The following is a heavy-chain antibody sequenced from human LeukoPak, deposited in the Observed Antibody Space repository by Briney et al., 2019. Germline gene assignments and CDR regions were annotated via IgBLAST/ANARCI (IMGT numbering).Heavy chain of an antibody. D-gene: IGHD4-11*01. CDR3: VKAPRTTVVGFDI. Sequence: PGGSLRLSCSASGFTFSSYAMHWVRQAPGKGLEYVSAISSTGGSIYYADSVKGRFTISRDNSKNTLYLQMSSLRAEDTSVYYCVKAPRTTVVGFDIWGQGTMVTVSS. J-gene: IGHJ3*02. V-gene: IGHV3-64D*09. CDR2: ISSTGGSI. CDR1: GFTFSSYA.